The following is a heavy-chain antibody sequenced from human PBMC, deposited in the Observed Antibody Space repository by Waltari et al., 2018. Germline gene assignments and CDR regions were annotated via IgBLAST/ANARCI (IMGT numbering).Heavy chain of an antibody. CDR2: INWNSDSI. J-gene: IGHJ3*01. CDR1: GFPFDLSH. D-gene: IGHD3-22*01. CDR3: LKKNDEVYDRNGLVYDAFDV. Sequence: EVQLADSGGGLVHPGRSLEFPCGAPGFPFDLSHSTGVRQTPGKGLEWVAGINWNSDSIGYGDSVKGRFTISRDNARNSLYLQMNSLTTEDTAVYYCLKKNDEVYDRNGLVYDAFDVWGQGTMVTVST. V-gene: IGHV3-9*01.